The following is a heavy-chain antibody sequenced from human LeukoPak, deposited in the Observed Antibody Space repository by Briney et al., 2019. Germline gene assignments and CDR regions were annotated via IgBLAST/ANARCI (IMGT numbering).Heavy chain of an antibody. CDR3: AREGTFYYYYYGMDV. V-gene: IGHV1-69*13. J-gene: IGHJ6*02. CDR2: IIPIFGTA. CDR1: GYTFTSYD. Sequence: SVKLSCKASGYTFTSYDINWVRQATGQGLEWMGGIIPIFGTANYAQKFQGRVTITADESASTAYMELSSLRSEDTAVYYCAREGTFYYYYYGMDVWGQGTTVTVSS.